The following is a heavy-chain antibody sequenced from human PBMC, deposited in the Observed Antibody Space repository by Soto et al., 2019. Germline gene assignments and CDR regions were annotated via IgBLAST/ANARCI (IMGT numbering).Heavy chain of an antibody. CDR1: GFAFTHAW. CDR3: TTDSAVDTTSFDY. V-gene: IGHV3-15*01. CDR2: IKGRTDGGTT. J-gene: IGHJ4*02. D-gene: IGHD5-18*01. Sequence: GGSLRLSCAASGFAFTHAWMSWVRLPPGKGLEWVGLIKGRTDGGTTEFAVPVKGRFTMSRDDSKKMVFLQMNSLETEDTGVYYCTTDSAVDTTSFDYWGPGTVVTVSS.